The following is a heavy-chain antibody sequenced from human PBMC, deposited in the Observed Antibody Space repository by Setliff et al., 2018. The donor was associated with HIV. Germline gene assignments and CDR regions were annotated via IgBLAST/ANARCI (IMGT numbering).Heavy chain of an antibody. J-gene: IGHJ5*01. D-gene: IGHD4-4*01. CDR1: GYTFTGYY. CDR3: ARGNGWFDF. V-gene: IGHV1-46*01. Sequence: GASVKVSCKASGYTFTGYYMHWVRQAPGQGLEWMGGIIPIVGIPNYAQKFQGRVTMTSDTSTSTVYMELSSLRSEDTAVYYCARGNGWFDFWGQGTLVTVSS. CDR2: IIPIVGIP.